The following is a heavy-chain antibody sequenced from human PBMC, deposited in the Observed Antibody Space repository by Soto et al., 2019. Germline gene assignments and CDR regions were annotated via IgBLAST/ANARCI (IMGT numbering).Heavy chain of an antibody. D-gene: IGHD6-13*01. CDR1: GGSISSYY. CDR2: IYYSGST. Sequence: QVQLQESGPGLVKPSETLSLTCTVSGGSISSYYWSWIRQPPGKGLEWIGYIYYSGSTNYNPSLKSRVPIAVDTSKSQFSLKLSSVTAADTAVYYCARLIAAAATYWFDPWGQGTLVTVSS. J-gene: IGHJ5*02. V-gene: IGHV4-59*01. CDR3: ARLIAAAATYWFDP.